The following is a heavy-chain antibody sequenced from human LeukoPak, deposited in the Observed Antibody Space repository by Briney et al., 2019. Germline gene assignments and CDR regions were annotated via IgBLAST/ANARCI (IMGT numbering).Heavy chain of an antibody. V-gene: IGHV4-38-2*01. Sequence: PSETLSLTCAVSGYSISSGYYWGWIRQPPGKGLEWIGSIYHSGSTYYNPSLKSRVTISVDTSKNQFSLKLSSVTAADTAVYYCARHHITMIVAAKGMAFDIWGQGTMVTVSS. CDR1: GYSISSGYY. CDR2: IYHSGST. J-gene: IGHJ3*02. CDR3: ARHHITMIVAAKGMAFDI. D-gene: IGHD3-22*01.